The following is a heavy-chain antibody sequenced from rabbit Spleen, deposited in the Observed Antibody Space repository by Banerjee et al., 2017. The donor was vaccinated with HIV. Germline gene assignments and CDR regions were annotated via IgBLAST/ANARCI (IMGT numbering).Heavy chain of an antibody. Sequence: QSLEESGGGLVKPGASLTLTCKASGFTLSGYDMCWVRQAPGKGLEWIACIDSGSSGFTYFASWAKGRFTISKTSSTTVTLQMTSLTAADTATYFCARDTGSSFSSYGMDLWGPGTLVTVS. CDR1: GFTLSGYD. J-gene: IGHJ6*01. CDR3: ARDTGSSFSSYGMDL. D-gene: IGHD8-1*01. V-gene: IGHV1S40*01. CDR2: IDSGSSGFT.